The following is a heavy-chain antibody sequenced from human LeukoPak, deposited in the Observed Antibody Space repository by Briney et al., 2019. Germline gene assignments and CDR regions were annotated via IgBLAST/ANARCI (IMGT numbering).Heavy chain of an antibody. D-gene: IGHD5-18*01. CDR3: ARVSDAAMVFDY. CDR2: IYYSGST. CDR1: GGSISSGGYY. V-gene: IGHV4-31*03. J-gene: IGHJ4*02. Sequence: TLSLTCTVSGGSISSGGYYWSWIRQHPGKGLEWIGYIYYSGSTYYNPSLKSRVTISVDTSKNQFSLKLSSVTDADTAVYYCARVSDAAMVFDYWGQGTLVTVSS.